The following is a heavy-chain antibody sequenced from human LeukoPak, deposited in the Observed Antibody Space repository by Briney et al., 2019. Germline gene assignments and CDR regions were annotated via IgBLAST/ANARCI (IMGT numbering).Heavy chain of an antibody. D-gene: IGHD3-10*01. CDR2: IYYSGST. V-gene: IGHV4-59*08. J-gene: IGHJ4*02. CDR3: ARLKEDVLLWFGEYHLDY. CDR1: GGSISGYY. Sequence: SETLSLTCTVSGGSISGYYWSWIRQPPGKGLEWIGNIYYSGSTNYNPSLRSRVTISVDTSKNQFSLELNSVTAADTAVYYCARLKEDVLLWFGEYHLDYWGQGTLVTVSS.